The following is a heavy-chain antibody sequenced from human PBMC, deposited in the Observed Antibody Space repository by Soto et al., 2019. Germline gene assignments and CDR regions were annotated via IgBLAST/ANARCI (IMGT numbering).Heavy chain of an antibody. CDR3: ARGDFWSGSDY. D-gene: IGHD3-3*01. CDR1: GDSISKNYW. V-gene: IGHV4-4*03. J-gene: IGHJ4*02. Sequence: LPETLSLTCDVSGDSISKNYWWTWVRQFPGEGLQWIGEIFHSGSTNYYPPLKNRVNISVDTSNNRFSLRLSSVTAADTAVYYCARGDFWSGSDYWGQGIQVTVSS. CDR2: IFHSGST.